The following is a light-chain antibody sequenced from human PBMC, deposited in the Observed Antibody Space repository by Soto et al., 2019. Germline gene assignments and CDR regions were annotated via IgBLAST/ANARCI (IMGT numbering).Light chain of an antibody. CDR3: QTWGTDSVI. V-gene: IGLV4-69*01. Sequence: QLVLTQSPSASASLGASVKLTCTLSSGHSSYAIAWHQQQPEKGPRYLMNLNSDGSHSKGDGIPDRFSGSSSGAERYLTISSLQSEDEADYYCQTWGTDSVIFGGGTKLTDL. CDR1: SGHSSYA. J-gene: IGLJ2*01. CDR2: LNSDGSH.